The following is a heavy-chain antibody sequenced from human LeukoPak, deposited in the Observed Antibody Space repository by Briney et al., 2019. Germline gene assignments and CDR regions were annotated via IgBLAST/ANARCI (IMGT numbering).Heavy chain of an antibody. CDR1: GYTFTGYY. D-gene: IGHD7-27*01. Sequence: ASVKVSCKAFGYTFTGYYMHWVRQAPGQGLEGMGRINPNSGGTNYAQRFQARVTMTRDTSISTAYMELSRLTSDDTAVYYCASPGDRGMGYWYFDLWGRGTLVTVSS. J-gene: IGHJ2*01. CDR2: INPNSGGT. V-gene: IGHV1-2*06. CDR3: ASPGDRGMGYWYFDL.